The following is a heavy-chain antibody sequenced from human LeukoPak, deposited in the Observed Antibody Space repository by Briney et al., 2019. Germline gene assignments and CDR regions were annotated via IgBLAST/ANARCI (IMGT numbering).Heavy chain of an antibody. CDR3: ARDTWFGAGRTFDY. Sequence: PSETLSLTCAVYDGSISSGSYYWSWIRQPAGKGLEWLGRIYTSGSTNYNPSLKSRVTISVDTSKNQFSLKLSSVTGVDTAVYYCARDTWFGAGRTFDYWGQGTLVSVSS. J-gene: IGHJ4*02. V-gene: IGHV4-61*02. CDR2: IYTSGST. D-gene: IGHD3-10*01. CDR1: DGSISSGSYY.